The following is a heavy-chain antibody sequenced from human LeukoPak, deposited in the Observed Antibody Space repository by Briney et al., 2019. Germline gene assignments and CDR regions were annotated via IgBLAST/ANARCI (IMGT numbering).Heavy chain of an antibody. Sequence: PSETLSLTCAVSGYSISSGYYWGWIRQPPGKGLEWIGSIYHSGSTYYNPSLKSRVTISVDTSKNQFSLKLSSVTAADTAVYYCARGAYSSSSHYYYYYYMDVWGKGTTVTVSS. J-gene: IGHJ6*03. V-gene: IGHV4-38-2*01. D-gene: IGHD6-6*01. CDR2: IYHSGST. CDR3: ARGAYSSSSHYYYYYYMDV. CDR1: GYSISSGYY.